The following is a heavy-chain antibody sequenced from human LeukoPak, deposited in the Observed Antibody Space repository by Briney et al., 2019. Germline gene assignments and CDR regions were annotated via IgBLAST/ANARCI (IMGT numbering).Heavy chain of an antibody. J-gene: IGHJ4*02. CDR1: GFTFSNYD. Sequence: GGSLRLSCAASGFTFSNYDMHWARQAPGKGLEWVTFIRSDGSDKYYADSVKGRFTISRDNSRNTLYLQMNSLRPEDTAVYYCGGLAVFDYWGQGTLVTVSS. CDR2: IRSDGSDK. D-gene: IGHD2-15*01. V-gene: IGHV3-30*02. CDR3: GGLAVFDY.